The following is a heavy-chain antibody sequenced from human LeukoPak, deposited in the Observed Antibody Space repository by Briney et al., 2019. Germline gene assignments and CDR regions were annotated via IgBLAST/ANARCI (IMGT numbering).Heavy chain of an antibody. CDR3: ATDRAVYGGGLDY. Sequence: GGSLRLSCAASGFTFSIFGMHWVRQAPGKGLEWGAVIWYDGSNKFYADSVRGRFTISRDNSKNTLNLQMNSLRAEDTAVYYCATDRAVYGGGLDYWGQGTLVTVSS. J-gene: IGHJ4*02. V-gene: IGHV3-33*01. CDR2: IWYDGSNK. CDR1: GFTFSIFG. D-gene: IGHD2/OR15-2a*01.